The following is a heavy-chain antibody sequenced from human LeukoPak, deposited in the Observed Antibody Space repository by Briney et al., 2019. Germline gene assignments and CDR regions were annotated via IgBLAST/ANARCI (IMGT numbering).Heavy chain of an antibody. V-gene: IGHV5-51*01. D-gene: IGHD3-16*02. CDR3: ARTTSDYDYVWGSYRGDYYYYMDV. Sequence: GESLKISCKGSGYSFTSYWIGWVRQMPGKGLEWMGIIYPGDSDTRYSPSFQGQVTISADKSISTAYLQWSSLKASDTAMYYCARTTSDYDYVWGSYRGDYYYYMDVWGKGTTVTVSS. CDR1: GYSFTSYW. CDR2: IYPGDSDT. J-gene: IGHJ6*03.